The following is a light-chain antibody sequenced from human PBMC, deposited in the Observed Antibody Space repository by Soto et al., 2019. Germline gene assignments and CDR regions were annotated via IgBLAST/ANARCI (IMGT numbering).Light chain of an antibody. Sequence: EIVLTQSPGTLSLSPGERATLSCRASQSVSSSFLTWYQQKPGQAPRLLIYGASSRATGIPDRFSGSGSGTDFTLTISRLEPEDFAVYYCQQYGSSRPTFGGGTKL. CDR3: QQYGSSRPT. V-gene: IGKV3-20*01. CDR2: GAS. CDR1: QSVSSSF. J-gene: IGKJ4*01.